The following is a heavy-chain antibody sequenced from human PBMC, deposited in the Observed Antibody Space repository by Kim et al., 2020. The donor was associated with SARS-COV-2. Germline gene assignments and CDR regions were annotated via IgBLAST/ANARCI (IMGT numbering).Heavy chain of an antibody. CDR3: AKAKGGNYYYGMDV. Sequence: GGSLRLSCAASGFTFSSYGMHWVRQAPGKGLEWVAVISYDGSNKYYADSVKGRFTISRDNSKNTLYLQMNSLRAEDTAVYYCAKAKGGNYYYGMDVWGQGTTVTVS. J-gene: IGHJ6*02. CDR1: GFTFSSYG. CDR2: ISYDGSNK. V-gene: IGHV3-30*18. D-gene: IGHD2-15*01.